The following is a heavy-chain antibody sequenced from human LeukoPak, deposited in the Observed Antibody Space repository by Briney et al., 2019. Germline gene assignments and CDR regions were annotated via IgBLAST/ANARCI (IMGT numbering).Heavy chain of an antibody. J-gene: IGHJ4*02. CDR2: INPNSGGA. CDR1: GYTFTGYN. Sequence: ASVKVSCKASGYTFTGYNIHWVRQAPGQGLEWMGWINPNSGGATYAQKFQGRVTVTSDTSISTAYLELSSLSSDDTAVYYCARVWSPNSGYFFSYWGQGTLVTVSS. V-gene: IGHV1-2*02. CDR3: ARVWSPNSGYFFSY. D-gene: IGHD3-10*01.